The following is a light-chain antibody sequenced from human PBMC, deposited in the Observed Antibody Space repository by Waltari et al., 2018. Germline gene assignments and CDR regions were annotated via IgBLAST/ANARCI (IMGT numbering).Light chain of an antibody. CDR2: DVS. Sequence: QSALTHPPAASASPGQSIPISCPGTSSDVGGYHYLSWYQQHPGKAPKLMIYDVSKRPSGVSDRFSGSKSGNTASLTISGLQAEDEADYYCSSYTSSSILFGGGTKLTVL. CDR3: SSYTSSSIL. J-gene: IGLJ2*01. V-gene: IGLV2-14*01. CDR1: SSDVGGYHY.